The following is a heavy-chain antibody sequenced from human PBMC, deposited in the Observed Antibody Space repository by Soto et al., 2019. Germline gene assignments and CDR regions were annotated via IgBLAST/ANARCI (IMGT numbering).Heavy chain of an antibody. CDR1: GGSISSSNW. Sequence: QVQLQESGPGLVTPSGTLSLTCAVSGGSISSSNWWSWVRQPPGKGLEWIGEIYHSGSTNYNPSLKSRVNIAVDKPKSQCALKLSSVTATDTAVYYCARSRYGSGSYWFDYWGQGTLVTVSS. J-gene: IGHJ4*02. D-gene: IGHD3-10*01. V-gene: IGHV4-4*02. CDR2: IYHSGST. CDR3: ARSRYGSGSYWFDY.